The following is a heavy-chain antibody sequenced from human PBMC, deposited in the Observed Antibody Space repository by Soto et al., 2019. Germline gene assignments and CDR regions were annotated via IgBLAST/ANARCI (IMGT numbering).Heavy chain of an antibody. CDR3: EREGVEDIVVVVAANPFDF. J-gene: IGHJ4*02. CDR1: GFTFSSYS. V-gene: IGHV3-48*01. Sequence: EVQLVESGGGLVQPGGSLRLSCAASGFTFSSYSMNWGRQAPGKGLEWVSYISSSSSTIHYADSVKCRFTISRANAKNALYVQMNRMRAEDTAVYYCEREGVEDIVVVVAANPFDFWGQGTLVTVSS. CDR2: ISSSSSTI. D-gene: IGHD2-15*01.